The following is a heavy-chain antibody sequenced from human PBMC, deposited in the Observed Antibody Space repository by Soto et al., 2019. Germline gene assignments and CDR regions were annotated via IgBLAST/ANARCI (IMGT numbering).Heavy chain of an antibody. CDR3: AKDYYGSGSGFGFDY. CDR2: ISGSGGST. D-gene: IGHD3-10*01. CDR1: GFTFSSYA. J-gene: IGHJ4*02. Sequence: GGSLRLSCAASGFTFSSYAMSWVRQAPGKGLEWVSAISGSGGSTHYADSVKGRFTISRDNSKNTLYLQMNSLRAEDTAVYYCAKDYYGSGSGFGFDYWGQGTLVTVSS. V-gene: IGHV3-23*01.